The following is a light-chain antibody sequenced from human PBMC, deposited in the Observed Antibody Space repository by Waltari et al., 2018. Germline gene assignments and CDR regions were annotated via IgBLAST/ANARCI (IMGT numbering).Light chain of an antibody. CDR2: DTS. J-gene: IGKJ2*01. Sequence: DIQMTQSPSPLSASVGDRVTITCRASQTIYNSLNWYQHKPGQAPKLLISDTSTLQSGVPSRFSGRGSGTEFTLTISRLQPEDFGTYYCQQSYTLPYTFGQGTKLDI. CDR1: QTIYNS. V-gene: IGKV1-39*01. CDR3: QQSYTLPYT.